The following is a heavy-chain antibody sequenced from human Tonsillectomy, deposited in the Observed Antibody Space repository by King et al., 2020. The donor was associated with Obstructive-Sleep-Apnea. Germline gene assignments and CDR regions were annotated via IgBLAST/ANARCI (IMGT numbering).Heavy chain of an antibody. CDR1: GFTLSNHA. CDR2: ISSDGSNK. D-gene: IGHD5-12*01. Sequence: VQLVESGGGVVQPGRSLRLSCAASGFTLSNHAVHWVRQAPDKGLECVAVISSDGSNKYYADSVKGRFTVSRDNSKSTLFLHMNSLRVEDTAVYYCARDLGSSMATWLRGYYYAMDVWGHGTAVIVSS. V-gene: IGHV3-30*04. CDR3: ARDLGSSMATWLRGYYYAMDV. J-gene: IGHJ6*02.